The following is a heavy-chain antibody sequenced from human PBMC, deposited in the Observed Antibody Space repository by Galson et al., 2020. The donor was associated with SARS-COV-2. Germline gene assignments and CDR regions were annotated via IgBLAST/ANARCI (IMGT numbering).Heavy chain of an antibody. V-gene: IGHV4-30-4*01. CDR3: ARTGALGYCSSTSCYLRNWFDP. D-gene: IGHD2-2*01. Sequence: SETLSLTCTVSGGSISSGDHYWSWIRQPPGKGLEWIGYIYYSGSSYYNPSLKSRLNISIDTSKNQLSLTLTSVTAADTAVYYCARTGALGYCSSTSCYLRNWFDPWGQGTLVTVSS. CDR2: IYYSGSS. CDR1: GGSISSGDHY. J-gene: IGHJ5*02.